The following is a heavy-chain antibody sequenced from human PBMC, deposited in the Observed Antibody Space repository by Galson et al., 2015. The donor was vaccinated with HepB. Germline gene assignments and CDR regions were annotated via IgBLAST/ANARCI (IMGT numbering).Heavy chain of an antibody. J-gene: IGHJ4*02. Sequence: SVKVSCKASGYTFTSYDINWVRQATGQGLEWMGWMNPNSGNTGYAQKFQGRVTMTRNTSISTAYMELSSLRSEDTAVYYCASAGWDGLYYFDYWGQGTLVTVSS. D-gene: IGHD3-10*01. CDR3: ASAGWDGLYYFDY. CDR1: GYTFTSYD. CDR2: MNPNSGNT. V-gene: IGHV1-8*01.